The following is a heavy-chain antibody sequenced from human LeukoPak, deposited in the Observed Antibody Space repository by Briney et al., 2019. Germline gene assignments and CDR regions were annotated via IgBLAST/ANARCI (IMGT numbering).Heavy chain of an antibody. CDR2: ISGNGGST. CDR1: GFTFSNYA. J-gene: IGHJ4*02. V-gene: IGHV3-23*01. D-gene: IGHD4-17*01. CDR3: ALVTTDRPFDY. Sequence: GGSLRLSCAASGFTFSNYAMNWVRQAPGKGLEWVSGISGNGGSTYYADSVKGRFTISRDNSKNTLYVQMNSLRAEDTAIYYCALVTTDRPFDYWGQGTLVTVSS.